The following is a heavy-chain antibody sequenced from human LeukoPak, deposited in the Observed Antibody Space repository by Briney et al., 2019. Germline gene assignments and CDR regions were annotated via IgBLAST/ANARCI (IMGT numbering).Heavy chain of an antibody. CDR2: MNPNSGNT. J-gene: IGHJ5*02. D-gene: IGHD3-22*01. CDR3: ARGLYYYDSSGYYYAHWFDP. V-gene: IGHV1-8*01. CDR1: GYTFTSYD. Sequence: ASVKVSCKASGYTFTSYDINWVRQATGQGLEWMGWMNPNSGNTGYAQKFQGRVTMTRNTSISTAYMELSSLRSEDTAVYYCARGLYYYDSSGYYYAHWFDPWRQGTLVTVSS.